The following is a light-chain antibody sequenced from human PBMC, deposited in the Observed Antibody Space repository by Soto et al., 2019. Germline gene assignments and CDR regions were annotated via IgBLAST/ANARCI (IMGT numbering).Light chain of an antibody. J-gene: IGLJ3*02. Sequence: QSVLTQPASVSGSPGQSITISCTETSSDVGSYNLVSWYQQHPGKAPKLMIYEGSKRPSGVSNRFSGSKSGNTASLTISGLQAEDEADYYCCSYAGSSTWVFGGGTKVTVL. V-gene: IGLV2-23*01. CDR2: EGS. CDR3: CSYAGSSTWV. CDR1: SSDVGSYNL.